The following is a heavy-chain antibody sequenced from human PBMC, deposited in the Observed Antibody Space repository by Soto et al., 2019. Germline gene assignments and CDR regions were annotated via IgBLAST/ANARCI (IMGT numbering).Heavy chain of an antibody. J-gene: IGHJ3*02. CDR1: GYSFTSYW. D-gene: IGHD3-22*01. V-gene: IGHV5-51*01. CDR2: TYPGDSDT. Sequence: AMKISCKGSGYSFTSYWIGWVRQMPGKGLEWMGITYPGDSDTRYSPSFQGQVTISADKSISTAYLQWSSLKASDTAMYYCARGPGYYEDSRGYYRDACEIWCHGTRVTV. CDR3: ARGPGYYEDSRGYYRDACEI.